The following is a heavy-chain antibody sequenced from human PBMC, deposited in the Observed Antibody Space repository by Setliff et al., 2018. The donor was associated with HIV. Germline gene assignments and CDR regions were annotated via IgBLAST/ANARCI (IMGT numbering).Heavy chain of an antibody. CDR2: INHSGST. D-gene: IGHD6-13*01. CDR1: GGSFSGYY. CDR3: ARGGLTAAGTLLLAGYFDY. J-gene: IGHJ4*02. Sequence: SETLSLTCAVYGGSFSGYYWSWIRQPPGKGLEWIGEINHSGSTNFNPPLKSRVTISVDTSKNQFSLKLSSVTAADAAVYYCARGGLTAAGTLLLAGYFDYWGQGTLVTVS. V-gene: IGHV4-34*01.